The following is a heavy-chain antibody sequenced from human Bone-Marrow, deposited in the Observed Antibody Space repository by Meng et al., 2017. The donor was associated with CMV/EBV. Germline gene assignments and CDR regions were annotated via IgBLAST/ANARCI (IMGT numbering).Heavy chain of an antibody. CDR1: GFTFSSYG. CDR2: ISSSGSTI. Sequence: GGSLRLSCAASGFTFSSYGMHWVRQAPGKGLEWVSYISSSGSTIYYADSVKGRFTISRDNAKNSLYLQMNSLRAEDTAVYYCARGSSGYDYYYYYGMDVWGQGTTVTVSS. CDR3: ARGSSGYDYYYYYGMDV. D-gene: IGHD5-12*01. V-gene: IGHV3-48*04. J-gene: IGHJ6*02.